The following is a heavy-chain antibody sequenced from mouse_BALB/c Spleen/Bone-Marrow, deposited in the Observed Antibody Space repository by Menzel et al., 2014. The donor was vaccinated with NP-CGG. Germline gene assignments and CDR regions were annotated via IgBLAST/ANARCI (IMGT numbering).Heavy chain of an antibody. CDR1: GYTFTSYW. CDR3: TREVRRYAMDY. CDR2: IYPGSGST. V-gene: IGHV1S22*01. Sequence: LQQSGSDLVRPGASVKLSCKASGYTFTSYWMHWVKQRPGQGLEWIGNIYPGSGSTNYDEKFKSKATLTVDTSSSTAYMQLSSLTSEDSAVYYCTREVRRYAMDYWGQGTSVTVSS. D-gene: IGHD2-14*01. J-gene: IGHJ4*01.